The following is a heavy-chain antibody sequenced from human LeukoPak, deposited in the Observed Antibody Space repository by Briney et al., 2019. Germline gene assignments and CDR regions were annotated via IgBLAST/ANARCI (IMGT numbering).Heavy chain of an antibody. Sequence: SETLPLTCTVSGYSISSGYYWGWIRQPPGKGLEWIGSIYHSGSTYYNPSLKSRVTISVDTSKNQFSLKLSSVTAADTAVYYCARLRWWHYYYYYMDVWGKGTTVTVSS. CDR2: IYHSGST. D-gene: IGHD4-23*01. V-gene: IGHV4-38-2*02. CDR1: GYSISSGYY. CDR3: ARLRWWHYYYYYMDV. J-gene: IGHJ6*03.